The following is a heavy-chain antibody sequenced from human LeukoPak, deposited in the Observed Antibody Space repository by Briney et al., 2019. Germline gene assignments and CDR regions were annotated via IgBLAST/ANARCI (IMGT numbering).Heavy chain of an antibody. J-gene: IGHJ4*02. CDR1: GGTFSDYA. D-gene: IGHD5-18*01. Sequence: SVKVSCKASGGTFSDYAVTWVRQAPGQGLEWMGGITPIFDTANYAQKFQGRVTISADESTSTAYMELSSLRAEDTAVYYCARGLIQLWIFDYWGQGTLVTVSS. V-gene: IGHV1-69*01. CDR3: ARGLIQLWIFDY. CDR2: ITPIFDTA.